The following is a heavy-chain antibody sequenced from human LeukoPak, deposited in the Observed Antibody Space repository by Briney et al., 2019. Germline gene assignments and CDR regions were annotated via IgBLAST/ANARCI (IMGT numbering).Heavy chain of an antibody. CDR2: IIPILGIA. V-gene: IGHV1-69*04. CDR1: GGTFSSYA. Sequence: GSSVKVSCKASGGTFSSYAINWVRQAPGQGLEWMGRIIPILGIANYAQKFQGRVTITADKSTSTAYMELSSLRSEDTAVYYCARDLPLDDIVVVPAAKLYYYYGMDVWGQGTTVTVSS. D-gene: IGHD2-2*01. J-gene: IGHJ6*02. CDR3: ARDLPLDDIVVVPAAKLYYYYGMDV.